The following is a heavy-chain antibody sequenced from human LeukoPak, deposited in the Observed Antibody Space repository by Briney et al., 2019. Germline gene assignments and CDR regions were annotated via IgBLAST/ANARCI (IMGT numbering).Heavy chain of an antibody. D-gene: IGHD1-26*01. CDR3: ARDGVGASHDY. CDR1: GFTFSTYW. V-gene: IGHV3-74*01. CDR2: ISRDGTTT. J-gene: IGHJ4*02. Sequence: GGSLRLSCAASGFTFSTYWMHWVRQTPGKGLVWVSRISRDGTTTTYADSVKGRFTISRDNAKNTLYLEMNSLRAEDTSVYFCARDGVGASHDYWGQGTLVTVSS.